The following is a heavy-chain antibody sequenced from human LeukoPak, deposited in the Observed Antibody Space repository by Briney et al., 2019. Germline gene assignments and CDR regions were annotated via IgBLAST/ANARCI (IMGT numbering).Heavy chain of an antibody. CDR1: GYTFSSYD. J-gene: IGHJ5*02. D-gene: IGHD1-26*01. CDR2: MNPNSGKT. CDR3: ARGPPFRGSQGWFDP. Sequence: ASVKVSCKASGYTFSSYDINWVRRGTGQGLEWMGWMNPNSGKTDFAQKFQGRVTMTRDTSISTAYMDLSSLRSEDTAVYYCARGPPFRGSQGWFDPWGQGTLVIVSS. V-gene: IGHV1-8*01.